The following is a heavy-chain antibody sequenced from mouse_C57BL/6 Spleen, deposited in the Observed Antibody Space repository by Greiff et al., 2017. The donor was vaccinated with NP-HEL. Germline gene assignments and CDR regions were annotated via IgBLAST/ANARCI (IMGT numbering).Heavy chain of an antibody. J-gene: IGHJ3*01. D-gene: IGHD4-1*01. V-gene: IGHV1-55*01. CDR2: IYPGSGST. CDR3: ARRLTGTGGFAY. Sequence: QVQLQQPGAELVKPGASVKMSCKASGYTFTSYWITWVKQRPGQGLEWIGAIYPGSGSTNYNETVKSKATLTVDTSSRTASMQLSSLTSEDSAVYYCARRLTGTGGFAYWGQGTLVTVSA. CDR1: GYTFTSYW.